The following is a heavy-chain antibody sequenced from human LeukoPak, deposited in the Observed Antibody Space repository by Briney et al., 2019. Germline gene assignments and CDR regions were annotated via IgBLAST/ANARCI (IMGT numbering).Heavy chain of an antibody. CDR2: IYYSGST. Sequence: SETLSLTCTVSDGSISSSSYYWGWIRQPPGKGLEWIGSIYYSGSTYYNPSLKSRVTISVDTSKNQFSLKLSSVTAADTAVYYCASTKLRFLEWLRFDPWGQGTLVTVSS. V-gene: IGHV4-39*01. CDR3: ASTKLRFLEWLRFDP. D-gene: IGHD3-3*01. J-gene: IGHJ5*02. CDR1: DGSISSSSYY.